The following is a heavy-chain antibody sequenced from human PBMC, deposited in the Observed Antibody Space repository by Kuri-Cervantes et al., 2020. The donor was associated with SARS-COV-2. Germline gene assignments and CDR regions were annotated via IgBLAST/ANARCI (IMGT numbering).Heavy chain of an antibody. CDR2: VYSSDART. Sequence: GEALKISCAASGFSFSNYAMSWVRQAPGRGLELVAVVYSSDARTYYADSAKGRFSISRDNSKNTVYLQMNRLRVEDTAVYYCAKVGLAQNDFWSGYYTGWGQGTLVTVSS. D-gene: IGHD3-3*01. J-gene: IGHJ4*02. CDR1: GFSFSNYA. CDR3: AKVGLAQNDFWSGYYTG. V-gene: IGHV3-23*05.